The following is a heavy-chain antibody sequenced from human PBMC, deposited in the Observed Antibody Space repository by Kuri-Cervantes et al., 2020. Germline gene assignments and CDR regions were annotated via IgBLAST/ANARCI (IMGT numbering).Heavy chain of an antibody. CDR2: IYYSGST. D-gene: IGHD3-22*01. J-gene: IGHJ4*02. Sequence: SQTLSPTCTVAGGSISSYYWSWNRQPPGKGLEWNGYIYYSGSTNYNPSLKSGVTISVDTSQNQFSLTLSAVTAADTAVYYCARVLGDDSSGYCLDYWGQGTLVTVSS. CDR3: ARVLGDDSSGYCLDY. CDR1: GGSISSYY. V-gene: IGHV4-59*01.